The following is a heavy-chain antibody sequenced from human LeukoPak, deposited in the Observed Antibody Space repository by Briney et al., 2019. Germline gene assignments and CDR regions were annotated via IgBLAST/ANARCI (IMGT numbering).Heavy chain of an antibody. CDR1: RSTFSDYW. D-gene: IGHD2-8*02. Sequence: PGGSPRLSCAVSRSTFSDYWMRWVRQAPGKGLEWVAAINKDESEKRYVDSVKGRFTISRDNARNSVYLQMTSLGAEDTAVYYCATHTQHFGAPGGADYWGLGTLVTVSS. CDR3: ATHTQHFGAPGGADY. CDR2: INKDESEK. V-gene: IGHV3-7*01. J-gene: IGHJ4*02.